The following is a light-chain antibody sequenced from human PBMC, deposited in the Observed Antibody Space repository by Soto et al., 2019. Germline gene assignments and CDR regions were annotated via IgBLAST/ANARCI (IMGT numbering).Light chain of an antibody. CDR3: ATWDDCLSGVV. CDR1: NSNIGVNS. J-gene: IGLJ2*01. V-gene: IGLV1-47*02. Sequence: QCVLAQAPSATGTPGQRVIISCSGSNSNIGVNSIYWYKHLPGTAPKVLINDNNQRPSGVPDRFTGSKSGTSASLAIRGLRSEDEADYYGATWDDCLSGVVCGGESKVT. CDR2: DNN.